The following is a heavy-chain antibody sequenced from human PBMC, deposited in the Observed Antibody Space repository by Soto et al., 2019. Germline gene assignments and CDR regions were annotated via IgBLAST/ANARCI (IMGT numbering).Heavy chain of an antibody. D-gene: IGHD5-18*01. CDR2: ISAYNGNT. Sequence: QVQLVQSGAEVKKPGASVKVSCKASGYTFSNYGISWVRQAPGQGLEWMGWISAYNGNTNYAQKLQGRVTMTTDTSTSTAYMELRSLRSDETAVYYCAREPTSEQLWLHYYGMDVWGQGTTVTVSS. V-gene: IGHV1-18*01. J-gene: IGHJ6*02. CDR3: AREPTSEQLWLHYYGMDV. CDR1: GYTFSNYG.